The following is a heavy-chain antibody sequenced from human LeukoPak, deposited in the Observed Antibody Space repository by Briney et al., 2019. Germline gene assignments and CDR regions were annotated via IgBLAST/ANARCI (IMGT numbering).Heavy chain of an antibody. Sequence: GGSLRLACVASGFTFNNFAMTWVRQAPGKGLEWVSTITDRDGTTHYADSVKGRFTISRDNSKNTLYLQMNSLRAEDTAVYYCAKDSGAAAPTFFDYWGQGTLVTVSS. CDR2: ITDRDGTT. J-gene: IGHJ4*02. V-gene: IGHV3-23*01. CDR1: GFTFNNFA. CDR3: AKDSGAAAPTFFDY. D-gene: IGHD2-2*01.